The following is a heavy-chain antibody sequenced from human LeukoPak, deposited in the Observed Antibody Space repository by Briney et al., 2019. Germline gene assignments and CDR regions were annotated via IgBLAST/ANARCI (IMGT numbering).Heavy chain of an antibody. CDR2: IYWYDDK. J-gene: IGHJ4*02. V-gene: IGHV2-5*01. D-gene: IGHD5-24*01. CDR3: AHSRRWLHNPLMGDFDY. Sequence: SGPTLVNPTQTLTLTCTFSGFSLNTSGVGVGWIRQPPGKALEWLALIYWYDDKRYSPSLKTRLTITKDTSKNQVVLTMTNMDPVDTATYYCAHSRRWLHNPLMGDFDYWGQGTLVTVSS. CDR1: GFSLNTSGVG.